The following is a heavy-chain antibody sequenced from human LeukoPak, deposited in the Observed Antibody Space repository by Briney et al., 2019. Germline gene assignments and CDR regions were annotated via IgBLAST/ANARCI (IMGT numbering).Heavy chain of an antibody. CDR2: IYDSGNT. CDR1: GGSISSFY. CDR3: ARDAPFVRGSGSRRVGAFDI. Sequence: PSQSLSLTCTVSGGSISSFYWNWIREPPEKGLECIGYIYDSGNTNYNPSLKSRVTISVDTSKNQFSLNLRSVTAADSAVYYCARDAPFVRGSGSRRVGAFDIWGQGTMVTVSS. V-gene: IGHV4-59*01. J-gene: IGHJ3*02. D-gene: IGHD3-10*01.